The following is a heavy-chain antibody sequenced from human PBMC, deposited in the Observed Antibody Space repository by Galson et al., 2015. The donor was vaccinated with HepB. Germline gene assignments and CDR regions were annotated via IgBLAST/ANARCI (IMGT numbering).Heavy chain of an antibody. D-gene: IGHD2-15*01. CDR1: GFTFSRYA. J-gene: IGHJ4*02. V-gene: IGHV3-30-3*01. Sequence: SLRLSCAASGFTFSRYAMHWVRQAPGKGLEWVVVISYDGSNKYYADSVKGRFTISRDNSKNTLYLQMNSLRAEDTAVYYCARDTLGYCSGGSCSNPGRWGQGTLVTVSS. CDR2: ISYDGSNK. CDR3: ARDTLGYCSGGSCSNPGR.